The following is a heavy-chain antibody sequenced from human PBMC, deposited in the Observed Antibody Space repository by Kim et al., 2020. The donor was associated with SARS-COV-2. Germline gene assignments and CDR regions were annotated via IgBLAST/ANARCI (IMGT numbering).Heavy chain of an antibody. Sequence: ASVKVSCKASGYTFTSYYMHWVRQAPGQGLEWMGIINPSGGSTSYAQKFQGRVTMTRDTSTSTVYMELSSLRSEDTAVYYCARASGITMIVVVTAYGMDVWGQGPRSPSP. CDR1: GYTFTSYY. V-gene: IGHV1-46*01. CDR3: ARASGITMIVVVTAYGMDV. J-gene: IGHJ6*02. D-gene: IGHD3-22*01. CDR2: INPSGGST.